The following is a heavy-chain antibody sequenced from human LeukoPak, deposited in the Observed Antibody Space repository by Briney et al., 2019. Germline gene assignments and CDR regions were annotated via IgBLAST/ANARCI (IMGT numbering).Heavy chain of an antibody. V-gene: IGHV1-2*02. CDR1: GYTFTGYY. Sequence: ASVKVSCKASGYTFTGYYMHWVRQAPGQGLEWIGWINPNTGDTDYVQNFQGRVTMTRDTSISTAYMELSRPRSDDTAVYYCARAYSSSFHAPLRYWGQGTLVTVSS. CDR3: ARAYSSSFHAPLRY. CDR2: INPNTGDT. D-gene: IGHD6-6*01. J-gene: IGHJ4*02.